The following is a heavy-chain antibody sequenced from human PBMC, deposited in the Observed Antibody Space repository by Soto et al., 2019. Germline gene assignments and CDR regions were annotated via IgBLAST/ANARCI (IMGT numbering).Heavy chain of an antibody. Sequence: VQLVESGGGLGQPGGSLRLSCAASTFSFSSFSMKWVRQAPGKGLEWVSYISNTGGTIYYADSVKGRFTVSRDSARNSLYLQMNSLRAEDTAVYYCARTDSFDMWGQGTMVTVSS. V-gene: IGHV3-48*01. CDR2: ISNTGGTI. CDR1: TFSFSSFS. CDR3: ARTDSFDM. J-gene: IGHJ3*02.